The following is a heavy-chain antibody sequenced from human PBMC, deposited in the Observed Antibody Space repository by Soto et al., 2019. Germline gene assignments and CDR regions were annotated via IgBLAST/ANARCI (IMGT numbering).Heavy chain of an antibody. J-gene: IGHJ4*02. V-gene: IGHV3-30*18. D-gene: IGHD1-20*01. Sequence: GGSLRFSCAASGFTFSSSGMHWVRQAPGKGLEWVAVISYDGSNKFYADSVKGRFTISRDNFRNTLYLQMNSLRAEDTAVYYCAKEFHSWNYFDYWGQGTLVTVSS. CDR1: GFTFSSSG. CDR2: ISYDGSNK. CDR3: AKEFHSWNYFDY.